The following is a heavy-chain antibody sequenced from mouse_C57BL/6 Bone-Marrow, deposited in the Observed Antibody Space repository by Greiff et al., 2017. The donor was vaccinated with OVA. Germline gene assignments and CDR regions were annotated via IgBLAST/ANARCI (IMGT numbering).Heavy chain of an antibody. J-gene: IGHJ4*01. D-gene: IGHD2-5*01. CDR2: IYPGNSDT. CDR1: GYTFTSYW. Sequence: EVKLQESGTVLARPGASVKMSCKTSGYTFTSYWMHWVKQRPGQGLEWIGAIYPGNSDTSYNQKFKGKAKLTAVTSASTAYMELSSLTNEDSAVYYCTSIVTRRVGYYYAMDYWGQGTSVTVSS. V-gene: IGHV1-5*01. CDR3: TSIVTRRVGYYYAMDY.